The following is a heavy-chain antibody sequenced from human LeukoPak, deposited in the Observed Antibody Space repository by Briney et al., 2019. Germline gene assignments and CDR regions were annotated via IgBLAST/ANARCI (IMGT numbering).Heavy chain of an antibody. J-gene: IGHJ4*02. CDR3: ARDILAVGATHYFDY. CDR1: GGSITTYY. CDR2: IHSSGDS. D-gene: IGHD1-26*01. Sequence: SETLSLTCTVSGGSITTYYWSWIRQSPGKGLDWIGQIHSSGDSYYNPSLKSRVAVSLDASKNQFSVRMSSVTAADTAIYYCARDILAVGATHYFDYWGQGSLVTVSS. V-gene: IGHV4-59*01.